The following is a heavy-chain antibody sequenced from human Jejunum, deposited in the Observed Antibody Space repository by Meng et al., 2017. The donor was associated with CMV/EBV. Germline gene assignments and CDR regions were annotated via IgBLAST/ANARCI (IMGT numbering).Heavy chain of an antibody. CDR1: GFSFHTNR. V-gene: IGHV3-7*01. CDR2: INDDGSET. J-gene: IGHJ3*01. CDR3: ARMGYGFEFFDV. Sequence: AASGFSFHTNRMNWLRQAPGKGLEWVANINDDGSETYYVDSVKGRFTISRDNANNSLYLQMDDLRAEDTAVYYCARMGYGFEFFDVWGQGTMVT. D-gene: IGHD5-12*01.